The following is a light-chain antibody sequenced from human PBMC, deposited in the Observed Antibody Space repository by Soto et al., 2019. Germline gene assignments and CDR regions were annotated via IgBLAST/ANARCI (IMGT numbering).Light chain of an antibody. J-gene: IGKJ4*01. CDR3: QQSYSTPLLT. CDR1: QSISSY. V-gene: IGKV1-39*01. CDR2: AAS. Sequence: DIQMTQSPSSLSASVGDRVTITCRASQSISSYLNWYQQKPGKAPKLLIYAASSLQSGVPSRFSGSGSGTDFNLTLSSLQPEDFATYYCQQSYSTPLLTFGGGTKVEIK.